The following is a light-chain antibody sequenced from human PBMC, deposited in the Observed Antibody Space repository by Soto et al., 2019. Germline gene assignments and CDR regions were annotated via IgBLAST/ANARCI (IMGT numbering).Light chain of an antibody. Sequence: SYELTQPPSVSVAPGQTARISCGGDNIGSKVVHWFQQKPGQAPLLVVYNDRARPSGIPERFSGSNSGNTATLTISGVEAGDEADYYCQVWDSSRNRVFGGGTKLTVL. CDR1: NIGSKV. V-gene: IGLV3-21*02. J-gene: IGLJ2*01. CDR3: QVWDSSRNRV. CDR2: NDR.